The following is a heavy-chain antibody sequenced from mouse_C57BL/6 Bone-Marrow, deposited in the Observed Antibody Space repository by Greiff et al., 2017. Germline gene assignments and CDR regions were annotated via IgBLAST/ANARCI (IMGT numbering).Heavy chain of an antibody. J-gene: IGHJ2*01. Sequence: QVQLQQSGAELARPGASVKLSCKASGYTFTSYGISWVKQRTGQGLEWIGEIYPRSGNTYYNEKFKGKATLTVDKSSSTAYLELRSLTSEDAAVYFCAKRGGLGRYYVDYWGQGTTLTVSS. CDR3: AKRGGLGRYYVDY. D-gene: IGHD4-1*01. CDR1: GYTFTSYG. CDR2: IYPRSGNT. V-gene: IGHV1-81*01.